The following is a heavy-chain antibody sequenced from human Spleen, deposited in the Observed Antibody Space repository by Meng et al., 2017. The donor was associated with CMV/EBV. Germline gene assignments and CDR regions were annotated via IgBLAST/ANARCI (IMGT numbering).Heavy chain of an antibody. CDR2: IRDDGINK. CDR1: GFSFNSYD. J-gene: IGHJ4*02. D-gene: IGHD6-19*01. V-gene: IGHV3-30*02. Sequence: GESLKISCAASGFSFNSYDMHWVRQAPGKGLEWVAFIRDDGINKYYIGSVKGRFTISRDDSQKTLFLQMNSLTPEDTAVYYCAKESPPVAAKNAVDYWGQGTLVTVSS. CDR3: AKESPPVAAKNAVDY.